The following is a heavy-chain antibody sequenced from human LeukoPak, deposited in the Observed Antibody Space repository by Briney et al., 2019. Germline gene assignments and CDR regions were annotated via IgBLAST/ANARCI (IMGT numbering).Heavy chain of an antibody. CDR1: GFIFDDYA. CDR3: FVGQGINC. V-gene: IGHV3-9*01. J-gene: IGHJ4*02. Sequence: GGSLRLSCAASGFIFDDYALHWVRQAPGKGLEWVSGISWNSGDIDYVDSAKGRFTISRDNAKDSLYLQMNSLRAEDTALYYCFVGQGINCWGQGTLVTVSP. D-gene: IGHD3-10*01. CDR2: ISWNSGDI.